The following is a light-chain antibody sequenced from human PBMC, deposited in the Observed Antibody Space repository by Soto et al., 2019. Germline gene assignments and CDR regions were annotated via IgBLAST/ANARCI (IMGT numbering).Light chain of an antibody. CDR2: GVS. Sequence: EIVLTQSPGTLSLSPGESATLSCRASQPVSSNFLAWYQQKPGQAPRLLIYGVSSRASGIPDRFFGSGSGTDFTLTINRLEPEDFAVYYCQQYANSPITFGQGTRLEI. CDR1: QPVSSNF. CDR3: QQYANSPIT. J-gene: IGKJ5*01. V-gene: IGKV3-20*01.